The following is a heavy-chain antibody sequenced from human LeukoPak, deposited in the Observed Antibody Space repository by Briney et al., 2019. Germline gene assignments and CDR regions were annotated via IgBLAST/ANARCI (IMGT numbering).Heavy chain of an antibody. J-gene: IGHJ4*02. CDR2: INPNSGGT. CDR1: GYTFTGYY. CDR3: ARDSFTVAATDY. V-gene: IGHV1-2*02. D-gene: IGHD6-13*01. Sequence: SVKVSCKASGYTFTGYYMHWVRQAPGHGLGWMGWINPNSGGTNYAQKFQGRVTMTRDTSISTAYMEVSRLRSDDTAVYYCARDSFTVAATDYWGQGTLVTVSS.